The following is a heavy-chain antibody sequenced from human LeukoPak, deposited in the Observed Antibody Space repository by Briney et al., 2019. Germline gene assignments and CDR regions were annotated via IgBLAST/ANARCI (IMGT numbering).Heavy chain of an antibody. CDR2: ILYDGSNK. CDR1: GFTLSNYG. Sequence: GGSLRLSCAASGFTLSNYGMHWVRQAPGKGLEWVALILYDGSNKYYADSVKGRFTISRDNSKNTLYLQMNSLRAEDTAVYYCARAVYRGDSQGSVDYWGQGTLVTVSS. V-gene: IGHV3-30*02. CDR3: ARAVYRGDSQGSVDY. J-gene: IGHJ4*02. D-gene: IGHD6-13*01.